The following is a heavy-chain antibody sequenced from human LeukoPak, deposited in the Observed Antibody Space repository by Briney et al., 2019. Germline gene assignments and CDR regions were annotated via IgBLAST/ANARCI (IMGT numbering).Heavy chain of an antibody. CDR3: ARGDYGGSFWFDL. CDR2: ISYDGSNN. CDR1: GFTFSNYG. Sequence: GGSLRLSCTASGFTFSNYGMHWVRQAPGKGLEWVAVISYDGSNNYYADSVKGRFTISRDNFKNTLYLQMNSLRAEDTAVYYCARGDYGGSFWFDLWGQGTLVTVSS. V-gene: IGHV3-30*03. J-gene: IGHJ5*02. D-gene: IGHD4-23*01.